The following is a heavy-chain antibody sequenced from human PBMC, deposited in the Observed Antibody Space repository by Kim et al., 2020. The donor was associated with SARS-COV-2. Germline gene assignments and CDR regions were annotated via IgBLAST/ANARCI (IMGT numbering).Heavy chain of an antibody. CDR3: ASTPLYSSSSPAFDI. D-gene: IGHD6-6*01. Sequence: SETLSLTCTVSGGSISSSSYYWGWIRQPPGKGLDWIGSIYYSGSTYYNPSLKCRVTISVDTSKNQFSLKLCSVTAADTAVYYCASTPLYSSSSPAFDIWGQGTMVTVSS. CDR1: GGSISSSSYY. J-gene: IGHJ3*02. V-gene: IGHV4-39*01. CDR2: IYYSGST.